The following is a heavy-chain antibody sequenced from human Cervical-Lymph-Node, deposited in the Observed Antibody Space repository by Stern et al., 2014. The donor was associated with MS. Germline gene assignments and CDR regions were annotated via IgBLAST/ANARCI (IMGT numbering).Heavy chain of an antibody. CDR2: INPSGGFT. V-gene: IGHV1-46*03. J-gene: IGHJ3*02. CDR1: EYTFTYFF. CDR3: ASARNTAFDI. Sequence: VQLVESGAEVKKPGASVKVSCKASEYTFTYFFMHWVRQALGQGLEWMGVINPSGGFTTYAQKFQGRVTMTRDTSTSTVYMELTSLTSEDTAVYYCASARNTAFDIWGQGTLVTVSS.